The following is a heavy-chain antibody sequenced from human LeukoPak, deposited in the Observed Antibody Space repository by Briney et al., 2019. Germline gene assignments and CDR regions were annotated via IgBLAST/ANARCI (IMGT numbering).Heavy chain of an antibody. Sequence: ASVKVSCKASGYTFTSYGISWVRQAPGQGLEWMGWISAYNGNTNYAQKLQGRVTMTRDMSTSTVYMELSSLRSEDTAVYYCARVQQQLVLIDYWGQGTLVTVSS. CDR2: ISAYNGNT. J-gene: IGHJ4*02. D-gene: IGHD6-13*01. V-gene: IGHV1-18*01. CDR1: GYTFTSYG. CDR3: ARVQQQLVLIDY.